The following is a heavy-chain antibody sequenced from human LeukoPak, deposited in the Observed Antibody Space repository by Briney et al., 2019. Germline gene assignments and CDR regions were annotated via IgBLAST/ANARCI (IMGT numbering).Heavy chain of an antibody. CDR1: GGTFSSYA. J-gene: IGHJ4*02. D-gene: IGHD6-6*01. V-gene: IGHV1-69*04. CDR2: IIPILGIA. CDR3: ARGRARKSSSSYDY. Sequence: SVKVSCKASGGTFSSYAISWVRQAPGQGLEWMGRIIPILGIANYAQKFQGRVTITADKSTSTAYMELSSLRSEDTAVYYCARGRARKSSSSYDYWGQGTLVTVSS.